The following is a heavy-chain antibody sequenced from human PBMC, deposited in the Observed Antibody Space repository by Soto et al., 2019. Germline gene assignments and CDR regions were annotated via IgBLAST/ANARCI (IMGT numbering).Heavy chain of an antibody. Sequence: SGPTLVNPPQTLTLTCTFSGFSLSTSGMCVSWIRQPPGKALEWLALIDWDDDKYYSTSLKTRLTISKDTSKNQVVLTMTNMDPVDTATYDCSRLMYYYDSSGYLIDYWGQGTLVTVSS. CDR2: IDWDDDK. V-gene: IGHV2-70*01. D-gene: IGHD3-22*01. CDR1: GFSLSTSGMC. J-gene: IGHJ4*02. CDR3: SRLMYYYDSSGYLIDY.